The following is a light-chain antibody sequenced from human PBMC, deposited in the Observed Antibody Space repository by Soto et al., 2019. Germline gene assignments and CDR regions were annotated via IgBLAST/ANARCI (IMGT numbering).Light chain of an antibody. J-gene: IGKJ1*01. V-gene: IGKV1-5*03. CDR2: KAS. CDR1: QSISSW. CDR3: QQYNSYPT. Sequence: DIQMTQSPSTLSASVGDRVTITCRASQSISSWLAWYQQKPGKAPKLLIYKASSLESGVPSRFSGSGSGTEFTLTISSLQPDAFATYYCQQYNSYPTVGQGTKVEIK.